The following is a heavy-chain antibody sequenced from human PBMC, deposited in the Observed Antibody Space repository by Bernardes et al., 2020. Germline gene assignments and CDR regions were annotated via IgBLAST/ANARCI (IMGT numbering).Heavy chain of an antibody. Sequence: GSLRLSCAASGFTFSSFYMSWVRQAPGKGLEWVANINQDGSQTYYVDSVKGRLTISRDNAKNSLYLQMDSLRTEDTAVYYCARDPLRFAFDIWGQGTLVTVSS. D-gene: IGHD4-17*01. CDR1: GFTFSSFY. V-gene: IGHV3-7*01. CDR2: INQDGSQT. J-gene: IGHJ3*02. CDR3: ARDPLRFAFDI.